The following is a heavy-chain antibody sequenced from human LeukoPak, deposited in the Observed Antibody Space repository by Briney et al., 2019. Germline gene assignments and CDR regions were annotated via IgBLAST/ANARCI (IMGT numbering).Heavy chain of an antibody. Sequence: PSETLSLTCTVSGYSISNDYYWGWIRQSPGRGLEWIGSINHSGTTYYRPSLKSRVTISVDTSKNQFSLKLSSVTAADTAVYYCARHSRRGSYLGVWFDPWGQGTLVTVSS. V-gene: IGHV4-38-2*02. CDR3: ARHSRRGSYLGVWFDP. CDR1: GYSISNDYY. D-gene: IGHD1-26*01. CDR2: INHSGTT. J-gene: IGHJ5*02.